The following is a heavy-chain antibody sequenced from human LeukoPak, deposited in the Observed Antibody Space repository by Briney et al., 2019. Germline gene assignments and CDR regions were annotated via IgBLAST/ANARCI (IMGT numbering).Heavy chain of an antibody. V-gene: IGHV3-7*01. D-gene: IGHD1-26*01. CDR1: EFTFSNFW. J-gene: IGHJ3*02. CDR2: TNRDGSEK. CDR3: ARDSGSCRGCAFDI. Sequence: GGSLRLSCAASEFTFSNFWMSWVRQVPGKGLEWVANTNRDGSEKYYVVSVKGRVTISRDNAMNFLYLQLNSLRVDDTAVYYCARDSGSCRGCAFDIWGQGTVVTVSS.